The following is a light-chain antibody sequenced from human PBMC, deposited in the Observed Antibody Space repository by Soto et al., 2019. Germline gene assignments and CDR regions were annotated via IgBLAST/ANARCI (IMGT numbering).Light chain of an antibody. Sequence: DIQMTQSPSTLSASIGERFTITCRASQPVSNWLDWYQQKPGKAPKLLIYDVSNLESGVPSRFSGSGSGTEFSLSISSLQPDDFASYYCQQNDSYSWTFGQGTKVEMK. V-gene: IGKV1-5*01. CDR2: DVS. CDR3: QQNDSYSWT. CDR1: QPVSNW. J-gene: IGKJ1*01.